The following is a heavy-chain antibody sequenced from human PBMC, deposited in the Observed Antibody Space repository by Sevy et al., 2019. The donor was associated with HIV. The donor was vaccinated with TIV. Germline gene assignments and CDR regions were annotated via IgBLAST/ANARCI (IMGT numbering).Heavy chain of an antibody. V-gene: IGHV3-7*01. CDR1: GFTLSSYW. D-gene: IGHD3-22*01. CDR3: ARARADYYDNSGYSFDY. CDR2: IKQDGSEK. Sequence: GGSLRLSCAASGFTLSSYWMSWVRQAPGKGLEWVANIKQDGSEKYYVDSVKGRFTISRDNAKNSLYLQMNSLRVEDTAAYYCARARADYYDNSGYSFDYWGQGTLVTVSS. J-gene: IGHJ4*02.